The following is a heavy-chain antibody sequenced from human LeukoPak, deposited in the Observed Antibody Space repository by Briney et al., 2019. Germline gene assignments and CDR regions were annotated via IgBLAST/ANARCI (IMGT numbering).Heavy chain of an antibody. CDR1: GFTFSSYS. V-gene: IGHV3-21*01. CDR2: ISSSSSYI. CDR3: ARGRAHDAFDI. Sequence: GGSLRLSCAASGFTFSSYSMKWVRQAAGKGLEWVSSISSSSSYIYYADSVKGRFTISRDNAKNSLYLQMNSLRAEDTAVYYCARGRAHDAFDIWGQGTMVTVSS. J-gene: IGHJ3*02.